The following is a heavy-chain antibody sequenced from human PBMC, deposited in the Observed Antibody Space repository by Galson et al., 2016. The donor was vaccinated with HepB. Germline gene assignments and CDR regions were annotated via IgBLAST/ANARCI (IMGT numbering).Heavy chain of an antibody. V-gene: IGHV1-46*01. CDR1: SYIFTTYY. Sequence: VKVSCKASSYIFTTYYIHWVRQAPGQGLEWMGIINPSDGRLKYAQKFQDRVTMTRDTSTSTVYMGLSSLRSEDTAVYYCARVHRHFDESGPLFLDPHFDPWGQGTLVTVSS. CDR3: ARVHRHFDESGPLFLDPHFDP. CDR2: INPSDGRL. J-gene: IGHJ5*02. D-gene: IGHD3-3*01.